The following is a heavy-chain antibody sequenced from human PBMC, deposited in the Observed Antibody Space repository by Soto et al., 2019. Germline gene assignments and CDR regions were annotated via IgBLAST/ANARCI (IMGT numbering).Heavy chain of an antibody. J-gene: IGHJ4*02. V-gene: IGHV4-30-4*01. Sequence: PSETLSLTCTVSGGSISSGDYYWSWIRQPPGKGLEWIGYIYYSGSTYYNPSLKSRVTISVDTSKNQFSLKLSSVTAADTAVYYCTTRILGMSGYFGSWGQGTLVTVSS. CDR3: TTRILGMSGYFGS. CDR1: GGSISSGDYY. CDR2: IYYSGST. D-gene: IGHD7-27*01.